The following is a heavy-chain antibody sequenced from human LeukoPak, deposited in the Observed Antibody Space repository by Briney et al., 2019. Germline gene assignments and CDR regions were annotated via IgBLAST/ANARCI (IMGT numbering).Heavy chain of an antibody. CDR1: GFTFNNYA. D-gene: IGHD6-6*01. V-gene: IGHV3-30-3*01. Sequence: GGSLRLSCAASGFTFNNYAMHWVRQAPGKGLEWVAVKSYDGSNKYYADSVKGRFTISRDNSKNTLYLQMNSLRAEDTAVYYCARDGGEQLVGPFDYWGQGTLVTVSS. CDR3: ARDGGEQLVGPFDY. J-gene: IGHJ4*02. CDR2: KSYDGSNK.